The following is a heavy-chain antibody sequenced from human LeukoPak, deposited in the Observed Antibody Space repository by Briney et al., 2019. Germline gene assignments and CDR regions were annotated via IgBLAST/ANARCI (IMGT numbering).Heavy chain of an antibody. Sequence: GGSLRLSCAASGFTVSSNYMNWVRQAPGKGLEWVSSISSSSSYIYYADSVKGRFTISRDNAKNSLYLQMNSLRAEDTAVYYCAREVGGSYYDSFDYWGQGTLVTVSS. J-gene: IGHJ4*02. CDR2: ISSSSSYI. CDR1: GFTVSSNY. V-gene: IGHV3-21*01. D-gene: IGHD3-22*01. CDR3: AREVGGSYYDSFDY.